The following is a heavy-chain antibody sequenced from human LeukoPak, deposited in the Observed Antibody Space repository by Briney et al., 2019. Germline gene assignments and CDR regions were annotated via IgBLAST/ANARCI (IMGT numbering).Heavy chain of an antibody. CDR3: ASPVKYYDTWSGYPPFDY. V-gene: IGHV1-69*13. J-gene: IGHJ4*02. D-gene: IGHD3-3*01. CDR1: GGTFNNFA. CDR2: IIPMSGTA. Sequence: ASVKVSCKASGGTFNNFAISWVRQAPGQGLEWVGGIIPMSGTANYAQKFQGRVTITADESTSTAYMELSSPRSEDTAIYYCASPVKYYDTWSGYPPFDYWGQGTLVTVSS.